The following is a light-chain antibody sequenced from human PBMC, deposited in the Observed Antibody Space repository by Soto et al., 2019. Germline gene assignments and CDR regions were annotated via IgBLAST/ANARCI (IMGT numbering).Light chain of an antibody. CDR2: SNN. V-gene: IGLV1-40*01. J-gene: IGLJ3*02. CDR1: SSNIGAGYN. CDR3: QSFDTTLSGVL. Sequence: QSVLTQPPSVSGAPGQRVTISCTGTSSNIGAGYNVHWYQQFPGTAPKLLIHSNNNRPSGVPDRFSGSKSGTSASLAITGLQPEDEADYYCQSFDTTLSGVLFGGRTKLTVL.